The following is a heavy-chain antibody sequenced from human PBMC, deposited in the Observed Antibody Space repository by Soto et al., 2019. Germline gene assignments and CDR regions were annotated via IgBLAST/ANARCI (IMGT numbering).Heavy chain of an antibody. CDR2: VHSSGIT. D-gene: IGHD3-16*01. CDR1: GGSVSNDNFY. J-gene: IGHJ5*02. Sequence: PSETLSLTCTVSGGSVSNDNFYWSWIRQPPGKGLEWIGYVHSSGITNYNPSLKRRVTISVDTSRNQFSLRLSSVTAADTAVYYCARGLTMGQLPSHFDHRGQGTPVTVSS. V-gene: IGHV4-61*01. CDR3: ARGLTMGQLPSHFDH.